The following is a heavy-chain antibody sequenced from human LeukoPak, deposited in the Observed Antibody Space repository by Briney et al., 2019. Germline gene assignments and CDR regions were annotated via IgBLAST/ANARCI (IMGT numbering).Heavy chain of an antibody. J-gene: IGHJ4*02. V-gene: IGHV1-69*05. CDR2: IIPIFGTA. D-gene: IGHD5-18*01. CDR3: ACGYSYGSFDY. Sequence: ASVKVSCKVSGGTFSSYAISWVRQAPGQGLEWMGRIIPIFGTANYAQKFQGRVTITTDESTSTAYMELSSLRSEDTAVYYCACGYSYGSFDYWGQGTLVTVSS. CDR1: GGTFSSYA.